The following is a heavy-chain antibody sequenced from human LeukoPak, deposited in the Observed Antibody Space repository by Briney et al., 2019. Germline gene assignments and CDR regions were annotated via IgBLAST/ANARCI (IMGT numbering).Heavy chain of an antibody. V-gene: IGHV1-46*01. D-gene: IGHD3-9*01. J-gene: IGHJ5*02. CDR2: INPSGGST. CDR1: GYTFTSYY. CDR3: ARDGGDYDILTGYLT. Sequence: ASVKVSCKASGYTFTSYYMHWVRQAPGQGLEWMGIINPSGGSTSYAQKFQGRVTMTRDTSTSTVYMELSSLRSEDTAVYYCARDGGDYDILTGYLTWGQGTLVTVSS.